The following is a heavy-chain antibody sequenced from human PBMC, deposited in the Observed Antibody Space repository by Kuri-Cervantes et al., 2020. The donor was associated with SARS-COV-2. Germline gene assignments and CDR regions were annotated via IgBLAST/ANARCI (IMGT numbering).Heavy chain of an antibody. CDR2: IYHSGST. Sequence: GSLRLSCVVSGGSISSNWWTWVRHPPGKGLEWIGEIYHSGSTNYSPSLGGRATISLDKSKNQFSLNVYSVTAADTAVYYCARTGAVAATQINAFDIWGQGTMVTVSS. J-gene: IGHJ3*02. V-gene: IGHV4-4*02. CDR3: ARTGAVAATQINAFDI. D-gene: IGHD2-15*01. CDR1: GGSISSNW.